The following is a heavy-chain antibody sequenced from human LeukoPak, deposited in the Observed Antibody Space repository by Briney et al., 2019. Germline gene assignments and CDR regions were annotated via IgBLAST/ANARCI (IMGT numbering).Heavy chain of an antibody. Sequence: ASVKVSCKASGYTFTGYYLHWVRQAPGQGLEWMGRINPNSDGTNYARKFQARVTMTRDTSISTAYMDLSRLRSDDTAVYYWSRDKRRNGSSYFAYWGQGTLVTVSS. D-gene: IGHD6-13*01. CDR2: INPNSDGT. CDR3: SRDKRRNGSSYFAY. V-gene: IGHV1-2*06. CDR1: GYTFTGYY. J-gene: IGHJ4*02.